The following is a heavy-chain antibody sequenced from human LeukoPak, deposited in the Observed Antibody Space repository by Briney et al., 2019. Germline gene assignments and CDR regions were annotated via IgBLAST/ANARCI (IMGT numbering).Heavy chain of an antibody. CDR1: GYTFTSYD. D-gene: IGHD2-2*01. CDR2: MYPNSGNT. V-gene: IGHV1-8*01. CDR3: ARVAPHIVVVPAAQPGIYYYYYLDI. J-gene: IGHJ6*03. Sequence: ASVKVSCKASGYTFTSYDINWVRQATGQGLDWMEWMYPNSGNTGYAQKFQGRVTMTSNTSISTAYMELSSLRSEDTAVYYCARVAPHIVVVPAAQPGIYYYYYLDIWGKGTTVTVSS.